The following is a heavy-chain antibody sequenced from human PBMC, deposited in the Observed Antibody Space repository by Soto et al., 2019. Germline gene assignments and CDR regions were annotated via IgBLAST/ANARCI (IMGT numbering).Heavy chain of an antibody. CDR1: GFTFSSYA. CDR3: AKAAYYYDSSGYPEYFQH. V-gene: IGHV3-23*01. D-gene: IGHD3-22*01. J-gene: IGHJ1*01. Sequence: GGSLRLSCAASGFTFSSYAMSWVRQAPGKGLEWVSAISGSGGSTYYADSVKGRFTISRDNSKNTLHLQMNSLRAEDTAVYYCAKAAYYYDSSGYPEYFQHWGQGTLVTVSS. CDR2: ISGSGGST.